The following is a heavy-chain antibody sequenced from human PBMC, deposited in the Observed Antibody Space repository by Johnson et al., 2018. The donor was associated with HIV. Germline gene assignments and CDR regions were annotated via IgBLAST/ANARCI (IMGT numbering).Heavy chain of an antibody. CDR3: TTLGIYYDILTGYYKAVEGDDAFDI. CDR2: ISYDGSNK. CDR1: GFTFSSYA. J-gene: IGHJ3*02. V-gene: IGHV3-30*04. Sequence: QVQLVESGGGVVQPGRSLRLSCAASGFTFSSYAMHWVRQAPGKGLEWVAFISYDGSNKYYADSVKGRFTISRDNSKNTLYLQMNSLKTEDTAVYYCTTLGIYYDILTGYYKAVEGDDAFDIWGQGTMVTVSS. D-gene: IGHD3-9*01.